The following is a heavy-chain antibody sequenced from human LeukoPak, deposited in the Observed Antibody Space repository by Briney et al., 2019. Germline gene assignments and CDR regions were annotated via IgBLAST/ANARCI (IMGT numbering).Heavy chain of an antibody. CDR3: AELGITMIGGV. CDR1: GFTFSSYN. V-gene: IGHV3-21*01. J-gene: IGHJ6*04. D-gene: IGHD3-10*02. Sequence: PGGSLRLSCAASGFTFSSYNMNWVRQAPGKGLEWVSSISSSNYIYYADSVKGRFTISRDNAKNSLYLQMNSLRAEDTAVYYCAELGITMIGGVWGKGTTVTISS. CDR2: ISSSNYI.